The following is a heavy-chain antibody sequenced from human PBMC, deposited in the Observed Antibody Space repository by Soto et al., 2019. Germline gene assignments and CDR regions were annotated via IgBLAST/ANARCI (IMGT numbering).Heavy chain of an antibody. CDR2: INAGNGNT. CDR3: ARGGYDILTGYYNDFDY. D-gene: IGHD3-9*01. CDR1: GYTFTSYA. V-gene: IGHV1-3*01. J-gene: IGHJ4*02. Sequence: ASVKVSCKASGYTFTSYAMHWVRQAPGKRLEWMGWINAGNGNTKYSQKFQGRVTITRDTSASTAYMELSSLRSEDTAVYYCARGGYDILTGYYNDFDYWGQGALVTVSS.